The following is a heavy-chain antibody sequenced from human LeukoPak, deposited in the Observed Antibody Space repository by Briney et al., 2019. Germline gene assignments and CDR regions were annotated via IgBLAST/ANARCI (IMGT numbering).Heavy chain of an antibody. CDR3: AREYPSSCYFDF. J-gene: IGHJ4*02. CDR2: INPSVGNT. Sequence: ASVKVSCKTSGFTFTTYYMHWLRPAPGQGLEWMGMINPSVGNTHFAQKFQGRLTMTRGTSTSTVYMELSSLRSEDTAVYYCAREYPSSCYFDFWGQGTLVTVSS. V-gene: IGHV1-46*01. CDR1: GFTFTTYY.